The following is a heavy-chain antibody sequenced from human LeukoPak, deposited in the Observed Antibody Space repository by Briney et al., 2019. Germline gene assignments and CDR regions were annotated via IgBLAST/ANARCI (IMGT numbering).Heavy chain of an antibody. Sequence: PSETLSLTCTVSGGSISSSSYYWGWIRQPPGKGLEWIGSIYYSGSTYYNPSLKSRVTISVDTSKNQFSLKLSSVTAADTAVYYCVRHNRPSYYYDSSGYYPNWGQGTLVTVSS. CDR2: IYYSGST. J-gene: IGHJ4*02. CDR1: GGSISSSSYY. D-gene: IGHD3-22*01. CDR3: VRHNRPSYYYDSSGYYPN. V-gene: IGHV4-39*01.